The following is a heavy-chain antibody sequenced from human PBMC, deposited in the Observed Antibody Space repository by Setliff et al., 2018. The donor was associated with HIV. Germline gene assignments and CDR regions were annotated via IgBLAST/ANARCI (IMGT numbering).Heavy chain of an antibody. CDR1: GGSITSSDYY. CDR3: ARSKTFYDFWGGYYTHGAFKI. J-gene: IGHJ3*02. D-gene: IGHD3-3*01. Sequence: SETLSLTCTVSGGSITSSDYYWDWIRQPPGKGLEWIGTMYYGERPYYNPSLTSRVTISVDTSKNQFSLNLTSVTAADTAVYYCARSKTFYDFWGGYYTHGAFKIWGLGTMVTVS. V-gene: IGHV4-39*07. CDR2: MYYGERP.